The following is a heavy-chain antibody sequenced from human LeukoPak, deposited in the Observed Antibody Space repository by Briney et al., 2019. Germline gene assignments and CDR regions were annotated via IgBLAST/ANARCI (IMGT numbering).Heavy chain of an antibody. D-gene: IGHD4-23*01. CDR1: GGSISSGSYY. V-gene: IGHV4-61*02. CDR3: ARADGGNEYYYYYYMDV. Sequence: SQTLSLTCTVSGGSISSGSYYWGWIRQPAGKGLEWIGRIYTSGSTNYNPSLKSRVTIPVDTSKTQFSLKLSSVTAADTAVYYCARADGGNEYYYYYYMDVWGKGTTVTVSS. J-gene: IGHJ6*03. CDR2: IYTSGST.